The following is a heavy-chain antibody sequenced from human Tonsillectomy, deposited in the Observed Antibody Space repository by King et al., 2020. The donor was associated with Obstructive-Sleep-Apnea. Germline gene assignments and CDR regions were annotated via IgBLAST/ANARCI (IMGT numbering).Heavy chain of an antibody. CDR3: ARVPYGSGSYGLADY. CDR1: GGSISSSSYY. J-gene: IGHJ4*02. V-gene: IGHV4-39*07. Sequence: QLQESGPGLVKPSETLSLTCTVSGGSISSSSYYWGWIRQPPGKGLEWIGSIYYSGSTYYNPSLKSRVTISVDTSKNQFSLKLSSVTAADTAVYYCARVPYGSGSYGLADYGGQGTLVTVSS. D-gene: IGHD3-10*01. CDR2: IYYSGST.